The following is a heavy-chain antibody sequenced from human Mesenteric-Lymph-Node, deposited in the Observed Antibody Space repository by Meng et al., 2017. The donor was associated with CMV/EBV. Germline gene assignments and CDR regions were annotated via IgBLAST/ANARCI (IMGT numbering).Heavy chain of an antibody. CDR1: GYTFTGYY. Sequence: ASVKVSCKASGYTFTGYYMHWVRQAPGQGLEWMGWINPNSGGTNYAQKFQGRVTMTRDTSISTAYMELSRLRSDDTAVYYCARDPRTTVTTRFQLHYYYYGMDVWGQGTTVTVSS. D-gene: IGHD4-11*01. J-gene: IGHJ6*02. CDR3: ARDPRTTVTTRFQLHYYYYGMDV. CDR2: INPNSGGT. V-gene: IGHV1-2*02.